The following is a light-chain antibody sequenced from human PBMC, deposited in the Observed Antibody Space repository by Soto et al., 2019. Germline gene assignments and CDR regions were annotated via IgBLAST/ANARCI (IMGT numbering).Light chain of an antibody. CDR2: GNS. CDR3: QSYDSSLSGAV. V-gene: IGLV1-40*01. Sequence: QSVLTQPPSVSGAPGQRVTISCTGSSSNIGAGYDIHWYQQLPGTAPKLLISGNSNRPSGVPDRFSGSKSGTSVSLAITGLQAEEEADYYCQSYDSSLSGAVFGGGTKLTVL. J-gene: IGLJ2*01. CDR1: SSNIGAGYD.